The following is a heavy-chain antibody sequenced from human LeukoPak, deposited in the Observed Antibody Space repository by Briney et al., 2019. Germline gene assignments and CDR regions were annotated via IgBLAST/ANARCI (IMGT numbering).Heavy chain of an antibody. CDR1: GYSISSGYY. D-gene: IGHD3-10*01. CDR3: AKRGVTWYFDY. J-gene: IGHJ4*01. CDR2: IYHSGST. V-gene: IGHV4-38-2*01. Sequence: SETLSLTCAVSGYSISSGYYCGWIRQPPGKGLEWIGSIYHSGSTYYNPSLKSRVTISVDTSKNQFSLKLSSVTAADTAVYYCAKRGVTWYFDYWGQGILVTVSS.